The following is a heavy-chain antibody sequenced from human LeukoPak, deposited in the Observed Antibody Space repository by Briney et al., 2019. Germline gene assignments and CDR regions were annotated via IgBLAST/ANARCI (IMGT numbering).Heavy chain of an antibody. V-gene: IGHV4-34*01. CDR1: GGSFSGYY. CDR3: ATGYSSSLFEY. D-gene: IGHD6-13*01. CDR2: INHSGGT. Sequence: PSETLCLTCAVYGGSFSGYYWSWIRQPPGKGLEWIGEINHSGGTNYNPSLKSRVTISVDTSKNQFSLKLSSVTAADTAVYYCATGYSSSLFEYWGQGTLVTVSS. J-gene: IGHJ4*02.